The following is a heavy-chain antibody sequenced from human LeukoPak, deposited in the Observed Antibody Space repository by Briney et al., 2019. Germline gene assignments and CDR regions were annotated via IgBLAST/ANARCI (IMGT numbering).Heavy chain of an antibody. J-gene: IGHJ4*02. D-gene: IGHD1-7*01. Sequence: SETLSLTCTVSGGSISSYTYYWGSIRQPPGKGLELIGAMSYSGSTHYNPSLKSRVTISVDTSKNQFSLKMNSVTAADTAVYYCATMRVISGSTGCFDYWGQGTLVTVSS. CDR2: MSYSGST. CDR3: ATMRVISGSTGCFDY. CDR1: GGSISSYTYY. V-gene: IGHV4-39*01.